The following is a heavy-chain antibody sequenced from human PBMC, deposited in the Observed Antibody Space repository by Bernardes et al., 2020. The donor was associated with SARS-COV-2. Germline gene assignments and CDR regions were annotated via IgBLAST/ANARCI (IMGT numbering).Heavy chain of an antibody. V-gene: IGHV3-30*18. D-gene: IGHD3-16*01. CDR3: AKDGGGWFDP. CDR2: ISYDGSNK. CDR1: GFTFSSYG. J-gene: IGHJ5*02. Sequence: GGSLRLSRAASGFTFSSYGMHWVRQAPGKGLEWVAVISYDGSNKYYADSVKGRFTISRDNSKNTLYLQMNSLRAEDTAVYYCAKDGGGWFDPWGQGTLVTVSS.